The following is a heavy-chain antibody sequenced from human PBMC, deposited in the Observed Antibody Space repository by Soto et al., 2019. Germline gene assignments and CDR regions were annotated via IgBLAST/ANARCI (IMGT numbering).Heavy chain of an antibody. D-gene: IGHD7-27*01. V-gene: IGHV3-23*01. Sequence: SLRLSCAASGVTFDNFALNWVRQAPGKVLEWVSSSSGTGGSTFYAGSARGRFTIPRDKSKNTLFLQMTSLRAEDTAVYYCGKGNSKWGTGDAFDIWGQGTMVTVSS. CDR3: GKGNSKWGTGDAFDI. CDR1: GVTFDNFA. J-gene: IGHJ3*02. CDR2: SSGTGGST.